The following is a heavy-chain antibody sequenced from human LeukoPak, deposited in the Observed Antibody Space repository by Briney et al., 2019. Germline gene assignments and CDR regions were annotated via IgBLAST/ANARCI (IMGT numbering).Heavy chain of an antibody. CDR3: AKGGKWDVTPFDY. CDR2: ISYDGIHK. CDR1: GFTFSSYG. Sequence: GGSLRLSCAASGFTFSSYGMHWVRQAPGKGLEWVAVISYDGIHKYYADSVKGRSAISRDNSKNTLSLQLNSLTAEDTALYYCAKGGKWDVTPFDYWGQGTLVTVSS. V-gene: IGHV3-30*18. J-gene: IGHJ4*02. D-gene: IGHD1-26*01.